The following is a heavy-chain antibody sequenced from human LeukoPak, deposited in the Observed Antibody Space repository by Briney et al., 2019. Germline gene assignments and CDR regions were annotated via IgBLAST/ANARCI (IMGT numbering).Heavy chain of an antibody. CDR2: ISACNGNT. CDR1: GYTFTSYG. Sequence: GASVKVSCKASGYTFTSYGISWVRQATGQGLEWMGWISACNGNTNYAQKLQGRVTMTTDTSTSTAYMELRSLRSDDTAVYYCAKQTGYSSSHYYYYYYMDVWGKGTTVTVSS. D-gene: IGHD6-13*01. J-gene: IGHJ6*03. V-gene: IGHV1-18*01. CDR3: AKQTGYSSSHYYYYYYMDV.